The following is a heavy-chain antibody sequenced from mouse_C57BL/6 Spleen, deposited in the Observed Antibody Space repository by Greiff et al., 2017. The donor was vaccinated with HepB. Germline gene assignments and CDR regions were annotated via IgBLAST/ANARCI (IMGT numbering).Heavy chain of an antibody. D-gene: IGHD2-4*01. Sequence: QVQLKESGPGLVAPSQSLSITCTVSGFSLTSYGVHWVRQPPGKGLEWLVVIWSDGSTTYNSALKSRLSISKDNSKSQVFLKMNSLQTDDTAMYYCASSHYDYDGAFAYWGQGTLVTVSA. J-gene: IGHJ3*01. V-gene: IGHV2-6*03. CDR1: GFSLTSYG. CDR2: IWSDGST. CDR3: ASSHYDYDGAFAY.